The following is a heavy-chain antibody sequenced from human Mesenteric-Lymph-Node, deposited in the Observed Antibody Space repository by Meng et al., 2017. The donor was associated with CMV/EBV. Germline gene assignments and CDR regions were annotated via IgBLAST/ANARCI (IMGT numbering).Heavy chain of an antibody. V-gene: IGHV3-53*01. J-gene: IGHJ4*02. CDR2: IYSGGST. CDR3: ARAYQADYFDY. D-gene: IGHD2-21*01. Sequence: GGSLRLSCAASGFTFSSYGMHWVRQAPGKGLEWVSLIYSGGSTYYADSVKGRFTISRDNSKNTLYLQMNSLRAEDTAVYYCARAYQADYFDYWGQGTLVTVSS. CDR1: GFTFSSYG.